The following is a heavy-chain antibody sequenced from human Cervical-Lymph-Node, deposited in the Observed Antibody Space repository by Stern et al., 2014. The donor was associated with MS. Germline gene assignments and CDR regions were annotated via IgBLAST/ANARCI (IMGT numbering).Heavy chain of an antibody. J-gene: IGHJ4*02. Sequence: QVTLRESGPVLVKPTETLTLTCTVSGFSLSNARMGVSWIRQPPGKALEWLAHIFSNEQKSSTTSLESRVTISKDNSTRQVVLTLANMDPVDTATYYCARTSSGWELFDFDYWGQGTLVTVSS. CDR1: GFSLSNARMG. CDR2: IFSNEQK. D-gene: IGHD1-26*01. V-gene: IGHV2-26*01. CDR3: ARTSSGWELFDFDY.